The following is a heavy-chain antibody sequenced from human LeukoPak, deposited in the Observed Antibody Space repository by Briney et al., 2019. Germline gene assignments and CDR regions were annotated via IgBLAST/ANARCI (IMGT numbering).Heavy chain of an antibody. V-gene: IGHV3-30*18. Sequence: AGGSLRLSCAASGFTFSSYGVDSARQAPGKGLEWVAVISYDGSNKYYADSVKGRFTISRDNSKNTLYLQMNSLRAEDTAVYYCAKGRLLAWGQGTLVTVSS. J-gene: IGHJ5*02. D-gene: IGHD2-15*01. CDR1: GFTFSSYG. CDR3: AKGRLLA. CDR2: ISYDGSNK.